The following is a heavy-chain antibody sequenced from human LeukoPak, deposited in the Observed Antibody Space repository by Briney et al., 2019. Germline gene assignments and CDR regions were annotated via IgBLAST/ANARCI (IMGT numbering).Heavy chain of an antibody. CDR1: GFTVSSNY. J-gene: IGHJ6*02. V-gene: IGHV3-11*01. CDR2: ISSSGSTI. CDR3: ARSARAANTAMAVSFYYYYYGMDV. Sequence: GGSLRLSCAASGFTVSSNYMSWVRQAPGKGLEWVSYISSSGSTIYYADSVKGRFTISRDNAKNSLYLQMNSLRAEDTAVYYCARSARAANTAMAVSFYYYYYGMDVWGQGTTVTVSS. D-gene: IGHD5-18*01.